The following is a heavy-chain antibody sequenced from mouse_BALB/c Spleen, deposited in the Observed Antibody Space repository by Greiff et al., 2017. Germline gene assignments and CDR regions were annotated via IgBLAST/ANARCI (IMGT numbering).Heavy chain of an antibody. V-gene: IGHV1S81*02. CDR1: GYTFTSYW. CDR2: INPSNGRT. CDR3: ASEPFAY. J-gene: IGHJ3*01. Sequence: QVQLKQPGAELVKPGASVKLSCKASGYTFTSYWMHWVKQRPGQGLEWIGEINPSNGRTNYNEKFKSKATLTVDKSSSTAYMQLSSLTSEDSAVYYCASEPFAYWGQGTLVTVSA.